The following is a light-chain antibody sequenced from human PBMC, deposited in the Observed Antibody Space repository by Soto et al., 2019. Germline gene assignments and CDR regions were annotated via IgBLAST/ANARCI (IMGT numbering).Light chain of an antibody. CDR3: QQYGSSPRT. CDR2: GAS. CDR1: QSVSNNY. J-gene: IGKJ1*01. V-gene: IGKV3-20*01. Sequence: EIVLTQSPGTLSLSPGERATLSCRASQSVSNNYLAWYQQKPGQAPRLLIYGASSRATGIPDRFSGSGSRTDFTLTISRLEPEDFAVYYCQQYGSSPRTFGQGTKVEIK.